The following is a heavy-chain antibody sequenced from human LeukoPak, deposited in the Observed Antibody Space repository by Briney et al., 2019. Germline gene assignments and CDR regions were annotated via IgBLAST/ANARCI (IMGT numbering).Heavy chain of an antibody. CDR3: AKELRYYDSSGYSNWFDP. V-gene: IGHV3-30*02. J-gene: IGHJ5*02. CDR2: IRYDGSNK. CDR1: GFTFSSYG. Sequence: GGSLRLSCAASGFTFSSYGMHWVRQAPGKGLEWVAFIRYDGSNKYYADSVKGRFTISRDNSKNTLYLQMNSLRAEDTAVYYCAKELRYYDSSGYSNWFDPWGQGTLATVSS. D-gene: IGHD3-22*01.